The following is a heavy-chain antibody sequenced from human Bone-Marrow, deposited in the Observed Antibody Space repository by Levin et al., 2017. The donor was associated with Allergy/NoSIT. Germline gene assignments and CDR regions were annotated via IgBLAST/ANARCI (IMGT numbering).Heavy chain of an antibody. Sequence: GGSLRLSCVVSGFRFSDYWMSWVRQVPGKGLEWVANIRPDESERHYVDSVKGRFAISRDNAKNSLYLQMNSLRVEDTGFYYCARDLNWYFDLWGHGTLVTVSS. CDR2: IRPDESER. CDR3: ARDLNWYFDL. J-gene: IGHJ2*01. V-gene: IGHV3-7*01. CDR1: GFRFSDYW.